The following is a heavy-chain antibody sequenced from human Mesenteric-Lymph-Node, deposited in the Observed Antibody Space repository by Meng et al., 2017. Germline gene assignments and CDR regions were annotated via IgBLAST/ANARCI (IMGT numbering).Heavy chain of an antibody. CDR3: ARRPTGIDY. V-gene: IGHV4-34*12. J-gene: IGHJ4*02. CDR1: GGSLSGAY. D-gene: IGHD2-8*02. Sequence: QVQLRGGAPGLLQPPDSLSPTCAVHGGSLSGAYWTWSRQPPGKGLEWIGEIIHGGSPSYNPSLKSRVTISIDTSKNQLSLMLSSVTAADTAVYYCARRPTGIDYWGQGTLVTVSS. CDR2: IIHGGSP.